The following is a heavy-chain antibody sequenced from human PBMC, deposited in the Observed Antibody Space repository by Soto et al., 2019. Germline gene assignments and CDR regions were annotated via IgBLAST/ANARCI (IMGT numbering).Heavy chain of an antibody. CDR1: GYTFTSYD. CDR2: MNPNSGNT. CDR3: ATGYPNWFDP. V-gene: IGHV1-8*01. Sequence: ASVKVSCKASGYTFTSYDINWVRQATGQGLEWMGWMNPNSGNTGYAQKFQGRVTMTEDTSTDTAYMELSSLRSEDTAVYYCATGYPNWFDPWGQGTLVTVSS. J-gene: IGHJ5*02.